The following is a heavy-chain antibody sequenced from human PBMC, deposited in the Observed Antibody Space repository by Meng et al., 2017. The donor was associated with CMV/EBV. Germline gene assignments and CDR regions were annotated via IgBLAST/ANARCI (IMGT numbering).Heavy chain of an antibody. CDR3: ARGPCSSTSCDLDY. Sequence: SGFTFSSYAMHWVRQAPGKGLEWVAVISYDGSNKYYADSVKGRFTISRDNSKNTLYLQMNSLRAEDTAVYYCARGPCSSTSCDLDYWGQGTLVTVSS. V-gene: IGHV3-30-3*01. J-gene: IGHJ4*02. D-gene: IGHD2-2*01. CDR2: ISYDGSNK. CDR1: GFTFSSYA.